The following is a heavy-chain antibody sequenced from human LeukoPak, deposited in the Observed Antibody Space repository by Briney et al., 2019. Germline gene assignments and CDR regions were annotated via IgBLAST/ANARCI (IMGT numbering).Heavy chain of an antibody. CDR1: GGSLSSYY. CDR2: IYYSGST. Sequence: SETLSLTCTVSGGSLSSYYWSWIRQPPGKGLEWIGYIYYSGSTNYNPSLKSRFTISVDTSKNQFSLKLSPVTAADTAVYYCARQGRDGYNPDYWGQGTLVTVSS. V-gene: IGHV4-59*08. J-gene: IGHJ4*02. CDR3: ARQGRDGYNPDY. D-gene: IGHD5-24*01.